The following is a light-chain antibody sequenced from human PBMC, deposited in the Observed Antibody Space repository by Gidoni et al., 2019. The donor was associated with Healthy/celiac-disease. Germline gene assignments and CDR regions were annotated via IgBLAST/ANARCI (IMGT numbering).Light chain of an antibody. CDR1: QSVSNSY. J-gene: IGKJ1*01. CDR3: QQYGNSPWT. Sequence: EIVLTQSPGTLSLSPGERATLSCRASQSVSNSYLAWYQQKPGQAPRLLIYGASSRATGIPARFSGSGSGTDFTLTISRLEPEDFAVYYCQQYGNSPWTFGQGTKVEIK. CDR2: GAS. V-gene: IGKV3-20*01.